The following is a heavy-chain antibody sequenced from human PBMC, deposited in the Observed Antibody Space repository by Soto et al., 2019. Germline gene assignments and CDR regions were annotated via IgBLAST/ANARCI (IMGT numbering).Heavy chain of an antibody. CDR2: TKQDGSDR. Sequence: PGGSLRLSCAASGFTLSSYLMSWVRQAPGKGLEWVANTKQDGSDRYYVDSVKGRFTISRDNAKNSLYLQMNSLRAEDTAVYYCTRDSGFLTGTPYYWGQGTLVTVSS. CDR1: GFTLSSYL. J-gene: IGHJ4*02. V-gene: IGHV3-7*01. CDR3: TRDSGFLTGTPYY. D-gene: IGHD1-20*01.